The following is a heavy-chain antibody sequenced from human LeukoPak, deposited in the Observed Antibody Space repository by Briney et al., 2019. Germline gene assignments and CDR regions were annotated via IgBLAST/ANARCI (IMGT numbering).Heavy chain of an antibody. Sequence: PSETLSLTRTVSGGSLSSYSWSWIPHPTGKGLGWSGHIYRSGRTTSNPPLKSRVNMSVDTSKNQFSLKLSSVPAADTAVYYCATRYDYSHFDAFDIWGQGTMVTVSS. CDR2: IYRSGRT. CDR3: ATRYDYSHFDAFDI. J-gene: IGHJ3*02. V-gene: IGHV4-4*07. D-gene: IGHD4-11*01. CDR1: GGSLSSYS.